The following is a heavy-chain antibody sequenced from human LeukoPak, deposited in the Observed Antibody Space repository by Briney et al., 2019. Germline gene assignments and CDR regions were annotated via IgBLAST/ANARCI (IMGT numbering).Heavy chain of an antibody. CDR3: ATSVGTAMVTSSYYYGMDV. V-gene: IGHV1-24*01. Sequence: ASVKVSCKVSGYTLTELSMHWVRQAPGKGLEWMGGFDPEDGETIYAQKFQGRVTMTEDTSTDTAYMELSSLRSEDTDVYYCATSVGTAMVTSSYYYGMDVWGQGTTVTVSS. J-gene: IGHJ6*02. CDR1: GYTLTELS. CDR2: FDPEDGET. D-gene: IGHD5-18*01.